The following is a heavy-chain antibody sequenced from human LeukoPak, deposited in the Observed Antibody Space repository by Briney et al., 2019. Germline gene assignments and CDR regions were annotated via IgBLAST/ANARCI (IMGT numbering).Heavy chain of an antibody. Sequence: SETLSLTCTVSGGSISSGDYYWSWIRQPPGKGLEWIGYIYCSGSTYYNPSLKSRVTISVDTSKNQFSLKLSSVTAADTAVYYCARALDYYDSSGYSFFDYWGQGTLVTVSS. CDR2: IYCSGST. D-gene: IGHD3-22*01. J-gene: IGHJ4*02. CDR1: GGSISSGDYY. CDR3: ARALDYYDSSGYSFFDY. V-gene: IGHV4-30-4*01.